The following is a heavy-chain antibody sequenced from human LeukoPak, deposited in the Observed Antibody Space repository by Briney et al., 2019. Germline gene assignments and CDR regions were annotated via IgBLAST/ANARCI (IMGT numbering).Heavy chain of an antibody. CDR1: GFTFSSYG. Sequence: GGSLRLSCAASGFTFSSYGMHWVRQAPGKGLEWVAVISYDGSNKYYADSVKGRFTISRDNSKNTLYLQMNSLRAEDTAVYYCATPPQWPPGGYWGQGTLVTVSS. CDR3: ATPPQWPPGGY. J-gene: IGHJ4*02. CDR2: ISYDGSNK. D-gene: IGHD6-19*01. V-gene: IGHV3-30*03.